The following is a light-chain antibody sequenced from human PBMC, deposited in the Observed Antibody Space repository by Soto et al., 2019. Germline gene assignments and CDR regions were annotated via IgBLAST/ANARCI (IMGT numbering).Light chain of an antibody. J-gene: IGKJ1*01. CDR3: QQYNKGPVT. CDR1: QSVSVNS. V-gene: IGKV3-20*01. Sequence: EIVLTQSPGTLSLSPGERATLSCRASQSVSVNSLAWYQQKGGQAPRLLIYAASTRATGVPDRFSGTGSGTDFALTISRLETDDSAVYYCQQYNKGPVTFGQGTKVEIK. CDR2: AAS.